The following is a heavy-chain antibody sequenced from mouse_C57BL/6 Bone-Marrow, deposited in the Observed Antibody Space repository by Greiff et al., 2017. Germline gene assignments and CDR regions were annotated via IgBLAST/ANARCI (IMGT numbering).Heavy chain of an antibody. V-gene: IGHV14-2*01. J-gene: IGHJ2*01. Sequence: VQLQQSGAELVKPGASVKLSCTASGFNIKDYYMHWVKQRTEQGLEWIGRIDPEDGETKYAPKFPGKATITADTSSNTAYLQLSSLTSEDTAVYYCARDDYDGYWGQGTTLTVSS. CDR2: IDPEDGET. D-gene: IGHD2-4*01. CDR3: ARDDYDGY. CDR1: GFNIKDYY.